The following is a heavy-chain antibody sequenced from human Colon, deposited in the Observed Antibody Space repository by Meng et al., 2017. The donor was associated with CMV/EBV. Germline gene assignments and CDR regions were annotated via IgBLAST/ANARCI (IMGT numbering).Heavy chain of an antibody. V-gene: IGHV4-38-2*02. CDR3: ARDLVAAAGTRGDFAY. J-gene: IGHJ4*02. D-gene: IGHD6-13*01. CDR1: DGSIIRVDC. CDR2: SYHSVSS. Sequence: SEPLSLTCTVSDGSIIRVDCWGWVRQPPGKGLEWIGSSYHSVSSYYNPSLKSRVTISVDTSKNQIFLNLSSVTAADTAMYSCARDLVAAAGTRGDFAYWGQGTLVTVSS.